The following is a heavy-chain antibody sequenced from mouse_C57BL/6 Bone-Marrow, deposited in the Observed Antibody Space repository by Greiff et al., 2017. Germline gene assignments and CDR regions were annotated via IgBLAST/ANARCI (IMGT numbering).Heavy chain of an antibody. CDR3: ARRGVYAVYAMDY. Sequence: EVKLVESGGGLVQPGGSLKLSCAASGFTFSDYGMAWVRQAPRQGPEWVAFISNLAYSIYYADTVTGRFTISRENAKNTLYLEMSSLRSEDTAMYYCARRGVYAVYAMDYWGQGTSVTVSS. CDR1: GFTFSDYG. CDR2: ISNLAYSI. V-gene: IGHV5-15*01. D-gene: IGHD2-12*01. J-gene: IGHJ4*01.